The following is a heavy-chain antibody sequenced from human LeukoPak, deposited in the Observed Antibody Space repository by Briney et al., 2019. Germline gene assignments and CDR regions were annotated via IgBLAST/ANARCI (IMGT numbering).Heavy chain of an antibody. CDR2: IRSKANSYAT. CDR3: TRQVVVVAATPFDY. V-gene: IGHV3-73*01. CDR1: GFTFSGSA. D-gene: IGHD2-15*01. J-gene: IGHJ4*02. Sequence: TGGSLRLSCAASGFTFSGSAMHWVRQASGKGLEWVGRIRSKANSYATAYAASVKGRFTISRDDSKNTAYLQMNSLKTEDTAVYYCTRQVVVVAATPFDYWGQGTLVTVSS.